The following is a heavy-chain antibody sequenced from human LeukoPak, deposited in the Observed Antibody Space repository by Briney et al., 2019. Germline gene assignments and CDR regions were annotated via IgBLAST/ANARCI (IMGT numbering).Heavy chain of an antibody. J-gene: IGHJ5*02. D-gene: IGHD6-19*01. CDR3: ATLNIEASSGWFCRS. V-gene: IGHV4-59*01. CDR1: GGYITTYY. Sequence: PSETLSFTCHVSGGYITTYYWSWIRQPPGKELEWIGYAYYSGSNEYNPSLRSRVTMSADASRNQFSLTLSSVTAADTAIYYCATLNIEASSGWFCRSWGQGTRVSVSS. CDR2: AYYSGSN.